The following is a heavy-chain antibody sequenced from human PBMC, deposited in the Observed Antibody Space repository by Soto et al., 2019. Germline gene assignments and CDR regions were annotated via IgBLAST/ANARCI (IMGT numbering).Heavy chain of an antibody. J-gene: IGHJ6*02. V-gene: IGHV3-15*07. CDR2: IKSKTDGGTT. CDR3: TTDHDYINYYYGMDV. CDR1: GFTFSNAW. D-gene: IGHD1-1*01. Sequence: PGGSLRLSCAASGFTFSNAWMNWVRQAPGKGLEWVGRIKSKTDGGTTDYAAPVKGRFTISRDDPKNTLYLQMNSLKTEDTAVYYCTTDHDYINYYYGMDVWGQGTTVTVSS.